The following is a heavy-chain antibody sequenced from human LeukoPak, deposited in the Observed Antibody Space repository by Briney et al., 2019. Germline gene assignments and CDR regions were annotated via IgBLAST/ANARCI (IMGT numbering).Heavy chain of an antibody. CDR1: GYTFTSYG. CDR2: ISGYNDNT. J-gene: IGHJ4*02. V-gene: IGHV1-18*01. D-gene: IGHD2-8*02. Sequence: ASVKVSCKASGYTFTSYGIIWVRQAPGQGLEWMGWISGYNDNTKYAQKCQGRVTMTRDTSISTAYMELSRLRCDDTAVYYCARDYCTGGSCYFDYWGQGTLVTVSS. CDR3: ARDYCTGGSCYFDY.